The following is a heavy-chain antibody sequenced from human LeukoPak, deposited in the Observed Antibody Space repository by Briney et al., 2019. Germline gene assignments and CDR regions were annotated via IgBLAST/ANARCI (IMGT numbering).Heavy chain of an antibody. D-gene: IGHD3-22*01. J-gene: IGHJ4*02. CDR2: INPNSGGR. Sequence: GASVKVSCKASGYTFTGYYMHWVRQAPGQGLEWMGWINPNSGGRDYAQKFQGRVTLTRDTSISTAYMELSRLRSDDAAVYYCARGDYYDSSGYPDYWGQGTLVTVSS. V-gene: IGHV1-2*02. CDR1: GYTFTGYY. CDR3: ARGDYYDSSGYPDY.